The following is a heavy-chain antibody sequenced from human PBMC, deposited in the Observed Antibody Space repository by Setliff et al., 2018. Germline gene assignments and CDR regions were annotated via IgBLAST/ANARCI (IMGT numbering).Heavy chain of an antibody. V-gene: IGHV3-7*01. CDR1: RFTFSNYW. D-gene: IGHD3-9*01. CDR2: IKEDGSSA. J-gene: IGHJ6*02. Sequence: GGSLRLSCAASRFTFSNYWMSWVRQAPGKGLEWVANIKEDGSSAMYADSVKGRFTMSRDNAKNTLYLQMNSLRAEDTAVYYCARAYYGTVNGYSSYYGLDVWGQGTTVTVSS. CDR3: ARAYYGTVNGYSSYYGLDV.